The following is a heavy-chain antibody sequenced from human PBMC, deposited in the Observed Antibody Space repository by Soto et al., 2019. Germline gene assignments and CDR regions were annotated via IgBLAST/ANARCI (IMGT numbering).Heavy chain of an antibody. CDR2: ISYDGSNK. D-gene: IGHD4-4*01. J-gene: IGHJ5*02. CDR1: GFTFSSYG. V-gene: IGHV3-30*18. CDR3: AKYYSNYQPIPRLDP. Sequence: GGSLRLSCAASGFTFSSYGMHWVRQAPGKGLEWVAVISYDGSNKYYADSVKGRFTISRDNSKNTLYLQMNSLRAEDTAVYYCAKYYSNYQPIPRLDPWGQGTLVTVSS.